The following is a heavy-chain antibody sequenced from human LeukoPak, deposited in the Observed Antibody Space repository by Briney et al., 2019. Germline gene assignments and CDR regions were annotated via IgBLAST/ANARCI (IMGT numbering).Heavy chain of an antibody. V-gene: IGHV3-49*04. CDR1: GFTFGDYA. Sequence: GRSLRLSCTASGFTFGDYAMSWVRQAPGKGLEWVGFIRSKAYGGTAEYAASVKGRFTTSRDDSKSIAYLQMNSLKTEDTAVYYCTRRPTVTTKGFWFDPWGQGTLVTVSS. J-gene: IGHJ5*02. CDR2: IRSKAYGGTA. D-gene: IGHD4-11*01. CDR3: TRRPTVTTKGFWFDP.